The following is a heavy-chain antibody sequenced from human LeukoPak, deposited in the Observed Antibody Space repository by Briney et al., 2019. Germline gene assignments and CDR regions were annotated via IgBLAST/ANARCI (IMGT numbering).Heavy chain of an antibody. CDR2: INHSGST. J-gene: IGHJ6*02. V-gene: IGHV4-34*01. CDR1: GGSFSGYY. CDR3: ARGDSSSSGLGMDV. D-gene: IGHD6-6*01. Sequence: SETLSLTCAVYGGSFSGYYWSWIRQPPGKGLEWIGGINHSGSTNYNPSLKSRVTISVDTSKNQFSLKLSSVTAADTAVYYCARGDSSSSGLGMDVWGQGTTVTVSS.